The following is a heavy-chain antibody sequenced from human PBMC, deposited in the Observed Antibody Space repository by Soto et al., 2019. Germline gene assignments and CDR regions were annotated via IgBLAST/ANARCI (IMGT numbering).Heavy chain of an antibody. D-gene: IGHD3-3*01. CDR1: GFTFSSYW. J-gene: IGHJ4*02. V-gene: IGHV3-7*03. CDR3: ARDRKVRDYDFWSGYYHY. CDR2: IKQDGSEK. Sequence: XGSLRLSCAASGFTFSSYWMSWVRQAPGKGLEWVANIKQDGSEKYYVDSVKGRFTISRDNAKNSLYLQMNSLRAEDTAVYYCARDRKVRDYDFWSGYYHYWGQETLVTVSS.